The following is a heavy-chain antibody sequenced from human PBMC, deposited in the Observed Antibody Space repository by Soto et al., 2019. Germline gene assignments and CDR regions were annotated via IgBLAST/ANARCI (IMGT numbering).Heavy chain of an antibody. CDR2: IWYDGSNK. CDR1: GFTFSSYG. V-gene: IGHV3-33*01. D-gene: IGHD6-19*01. Sequence: QVQLVESGGGVVQPGRSLRLSCAASGFTFSSYGMHWVRQAPGKGLEWVAVIWYDGSNKYYADSVKGRFTISRDNSKNPLYLQMNSLRAEDTAVYYCARDPLLYSSGWPKLGDPWGQGTLVTVSS. J-gene: IGHJ5*02. CDR3: ARDPLLYSSGWPKLGDP.